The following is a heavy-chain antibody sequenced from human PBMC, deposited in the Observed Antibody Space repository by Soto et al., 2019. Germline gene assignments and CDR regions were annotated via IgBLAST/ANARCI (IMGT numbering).Heavy chain of an antibody. CDR1: GFSLTTPPVG. J-gene: IGHJ4*02. D-gene: IGHD1-1*01. CDR2: IYWDDDK. Sequence: QITLKESGPPLVKPTQTLTLTCTFSGFSLTTPPVGVGWIRQPPGQALEWLALIYWDDDKRYNPSLKTRVTITKDTTKNQVVLTMTNMDPVDTATYYCAHRQLYNGAWNEGTFDYWGQGALVTVSS. V-gene: IGHV2-5*02. CDR3: AHRQLYNGAWNEGTFDY.